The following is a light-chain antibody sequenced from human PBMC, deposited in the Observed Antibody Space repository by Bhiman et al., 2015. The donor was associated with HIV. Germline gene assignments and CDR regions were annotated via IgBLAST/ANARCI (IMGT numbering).Light chain of an antibody. CDR3: LSADSSATYGV. J-gene: IGLJ3*02. CDR2: KDS. V-gene: IGLV3-25*03. CDR1: ALPKQY. Sequence: SYELTQPPSVSVSPGQTARITCSGDALPKQYAYWYQQKPGQAPVLVIYKDSERPSGIPERFSGSSSGTTVTLTISGVQAEDEADYYCLSADSSATYGVFGGGTKLTVL.